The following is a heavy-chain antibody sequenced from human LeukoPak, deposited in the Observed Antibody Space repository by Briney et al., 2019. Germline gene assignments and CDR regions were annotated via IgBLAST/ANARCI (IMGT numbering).Heavy chain of an antibody. CDR1: GFIFKSFN. J-gene: IGHJ4*02. V-gene: IGHV3-21*01. D-gene: IGHD3-9*01. CDR3: ARGHYDVLAASYKWTPDY. Sequence: GGSLRLSCAASGFIFKSFNMKWVRQAPGKGLEWVSSITSGGDYIYYADSVKGRFTTSRDNAKNSLSLQLNSLRVEDTAVYYCARGHYDVLAASYKWTPDYWGQGTLVTVSS. CDR2: ITSGGDYI.